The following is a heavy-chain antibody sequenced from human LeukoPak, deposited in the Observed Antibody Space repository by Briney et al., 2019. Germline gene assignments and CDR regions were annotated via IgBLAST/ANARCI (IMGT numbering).Heavy chain of an antibody. Sequence: SETLSLTCTVSGGSISSSSYYWGWIRQPPGKGLEWIGSIYYSGSTYYNPSLKSRVTISVDTSKNQFFLKLSSVTAADTAVYYCARYYYDKDAFDIWGQGTMVTVSS. CDR3: ARYYYDKDAFDI. CDR2: IYYSGST. V-gene: IGHV4-39*01. J-gene: IGHJ3*02. D-gene: IGHD3-22*01. CDR1: GGSISSSSYY.